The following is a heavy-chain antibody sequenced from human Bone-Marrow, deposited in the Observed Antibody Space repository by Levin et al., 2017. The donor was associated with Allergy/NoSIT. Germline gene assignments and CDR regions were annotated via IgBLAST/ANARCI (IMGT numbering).Heavy chain of an antibody. CDR2: VWSDGTKK. D-gene: IGHD3-10*01. V-gene: IGHV3-33*01. J-gene: IGHJ3*01. CDR3: ARSIRTGSSFGDDAFDF. Sequence: SCAASGFTFSNYGMHWLRQAPGKGLEWLAIVWSDGTKKDYADSVKGRFTISRDNSKNIVYVQMDSLRAEDTAVYYCARSIRTGSSFGDDAFDFWGQGTMVTVSS. CDR1: GFTFSNYG.